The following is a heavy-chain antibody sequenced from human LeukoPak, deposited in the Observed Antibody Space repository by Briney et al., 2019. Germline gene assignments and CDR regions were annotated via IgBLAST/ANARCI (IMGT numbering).Heavy chain of an antibody. Sequence: GGSLRLSCAASGFTFSSYAMGWVRQAPGKGLEWISAISGSGGNTYYAASVKGRLTFSRDNSKSTLFLQMNSLRAEDTAVYYCAKGPKIPAPTYYFDYWGQGTLVTVSS. J-gene: IGHJ4*02. D-gene: IGHD2-2*01. CDR2: ISGSGGNT. CDR1: GFTFSSYA. V-gene: IGHV3-23*01. CDR3: AKGPKIPAPTYYFDY.